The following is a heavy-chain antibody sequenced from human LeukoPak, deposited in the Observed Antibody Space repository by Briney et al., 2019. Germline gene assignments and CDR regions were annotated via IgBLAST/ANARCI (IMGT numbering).Heavy chain of an antibody. Sequence: PGGSLRLSCAAPGFTFSSYAMHWVRQAPGKGLEWVAVISYDGSNKYYADSVKGRFTISRDNSKNTLYLQMNSLRAEDTAVYYCARDGAYSSSSLRWDYWGQGTLVTVSS. CDR2: ISYDGSNK. V-gene: IGHV3-30*04. CDR1: GFTFSSYA. J-gene: IGHJ4*02. D-gene: IGHD6-6*01. CDR3: ARDGAYSSSSLRWDY.